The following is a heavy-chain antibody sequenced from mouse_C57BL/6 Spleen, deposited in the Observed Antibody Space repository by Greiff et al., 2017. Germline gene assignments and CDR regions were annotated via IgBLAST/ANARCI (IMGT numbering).Heavy chain of an antibody. CDR1: GFNIKDDY. J-gene: IGHJ4*01. Sequence: VQLQQSGAELVRPGASVKLSCTASGFNIKDDYMHWVKQRPEKGLEWIGWIDPENGDTEYASKFQGKATITADPSSNTAYLQLSSLTSEDTAVYYCTRRSGGAMDYWGQGTSVTVSS. CDR3: TRRSGGAMDY. CDR2: IDPENGDT. V-gene: IGHV14-4*01.